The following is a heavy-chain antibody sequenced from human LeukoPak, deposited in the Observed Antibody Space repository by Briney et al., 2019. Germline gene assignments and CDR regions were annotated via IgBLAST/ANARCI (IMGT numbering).Heavy chain of an antibody. V-gene: IGHV1-2*06. Sequence: ATVNVSCKASGYTFTGYYMHWVRQAPGQGLEWMGRINPNSGDTNYAQKFQGRVTMTRDTSISTAYMELSRLRSDDTAVYYCAPGPGWFDPWGQGTLVTVSS. CDR1: GYTFTGYY. CDR3: APGPGWFDP. J-gene: IGHJ5*02. CDR2: INPNSGDT.